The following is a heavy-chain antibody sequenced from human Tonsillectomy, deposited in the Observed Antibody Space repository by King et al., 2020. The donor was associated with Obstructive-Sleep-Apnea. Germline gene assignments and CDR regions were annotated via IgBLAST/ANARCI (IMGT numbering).Heavy chain of an antibody. V-gene: IGHV3-23*04. CDR2: IIGNGDTI. CDR1: GLTFSTYA. D-gene: IGHD3-22*01. J-gene: IGHJ1*01. Sequence: VQLVESGGGLVQPGGSLRLSCAASGLTFSTYAMTWVRQAPGKGLDWVSIIIGNGDTIHYADSVRGHFTISRDNSKNTLYLQMNSLRAEDTAVYYCARAVYDISGYQYFQHWGQGTPVTVSS. CDR3: ARAVYDISGYQYFQH.